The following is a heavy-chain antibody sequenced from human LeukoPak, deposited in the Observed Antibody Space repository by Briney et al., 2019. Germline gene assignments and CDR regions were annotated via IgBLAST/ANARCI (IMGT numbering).Heavy chain of an antibody. CDR3: AKEGNDQGYFDY. CDR1: GFTFSSYG. CDR2: ISYDGSSK. Sequence: GRSLRLSCAASGFTFSSYGMHWVRQAPGKGLEWVAVISYDGSSKYYADSVKGRFTISRDNSKNTLYLQMNSLRAEDTAVYYCAKEGNDQGYFDYWGQGTLVTVSS. J-gene: IGHJ4*02. D-gene: IGHD2-2*01. V-gene: IGHV3-30*18.